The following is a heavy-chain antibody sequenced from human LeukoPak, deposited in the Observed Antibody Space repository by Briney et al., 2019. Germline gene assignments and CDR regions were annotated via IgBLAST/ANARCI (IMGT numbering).Heavy chain of an antibody. J-gene: IGHJ4*02. V-gene: IGHV3-53*01. Sequence: PGGSLRLSCAASGFTVSSNYMSWVRQVPGKGLEWVSVIYSGGSTYYADSVKGRFTISRDNSKNTLYLQMNSLRAEDTAVYYCARDRADGYNYGDYFDNWGQGTLVTVSS. CDR3: ARDRADGYNYGDYFDN. CDR1: GFTVSSNY. D-gene: IGHD5-18*01. CDR2: IYSGGST.